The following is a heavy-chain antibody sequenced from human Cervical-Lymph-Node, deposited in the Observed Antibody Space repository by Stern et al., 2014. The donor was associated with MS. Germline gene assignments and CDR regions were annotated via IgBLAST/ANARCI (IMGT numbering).Heavy chain of an antibody. Sequence: VQLVESGGGVVQPGRSLRLSCAASGFSFSRYAMHWVRQAPGKGLEWVALIWYDGSNPYYADSVTGRFTISRDNFKITLYLQMNSLRAEDTAVYYCASAYSSSHYYFDYWGQGTLVTVSS. J-gene: IGHJ4*02. D-gene: IGHD6-13*01. CDR2: IWYDGSNP. CDR1: GFSFSRYA. V-gene: IGHV3-33*01. CDR3: ASAYSSSHYYFDY.